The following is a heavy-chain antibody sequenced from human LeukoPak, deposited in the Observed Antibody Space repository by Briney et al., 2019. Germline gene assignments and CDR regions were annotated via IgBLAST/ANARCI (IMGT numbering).Heavy chain of an antibody. CDR1: GGSISAYY. CDR3: ARDLIFINCYGIDS. Sequence: SGTLSLTCTDSGGSISAYYWNWVRQPPGKGVGWMGSIYHTGYTNYNPSLKSPVTISIDTSKTHSSLTLNSLTAADTAVYFCARDLIFINCYGIDSWGQGSPVTVSS. V-gene: IGHV4-59*01. D-gene: IGHD3-16*02. CDR2: IYHTGYT. J-gene: IGHJ5*01.